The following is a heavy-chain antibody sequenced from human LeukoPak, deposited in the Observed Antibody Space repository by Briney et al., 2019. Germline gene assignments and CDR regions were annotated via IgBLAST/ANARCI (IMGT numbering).Heavy chain of an antibody. CDR3: ARGSQTPDAGY. CDR1: DDSIRGSIYF. J-gene: IGHJ4*02. D-gene: IGHD6-13*01. CDR2: VSYSGST. Sequence: SETLSLTCTASDDSIRGSIYFWSWIRQPPGKGLEWIGYVSYSGSTDYSPSLKGRVAISIDMSKNHFSLKLTSVSAADTAIYYCARGSQTPDAGYWGPGILVTVSS. V-gene: IGHV4-61*03.